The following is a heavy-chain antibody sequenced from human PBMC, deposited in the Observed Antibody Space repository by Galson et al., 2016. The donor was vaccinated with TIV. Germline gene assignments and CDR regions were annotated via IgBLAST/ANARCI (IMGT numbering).Heavy chain of an antibody. CDR2: IRGGGGST. Sequence: SLRLSCAASGFTFSSHAITWVRQAPGKGLEWISAIRGGGGSTYHRDSVKGRFTISRDNSKNTVFLQMNSLRVEDTAVYYCAKIDSSGYNYGGRFVYWGQGILVTVSS. CDR1: GFTFSSHA. CDR3: AKIDSSGYNYGGRFVY. D-gene: IGHD3-22*01. J-gene: IGHJ4*02. V-gene: IGHV3-23*01.